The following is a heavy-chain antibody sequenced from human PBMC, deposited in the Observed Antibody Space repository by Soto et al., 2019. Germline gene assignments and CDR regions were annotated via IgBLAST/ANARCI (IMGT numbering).Heavy chain of an antibody. CDR1: GDSISSTHW. V-gene: IGHV4-4*02. CDR3: ARVGGINWFDP. CDR2: IYYSGST. D-gene: IGHD1-20*01. J-gene: IGHJ5*02. Sequence: SETLSLTCVVSGDSISSTHWWTWVRQPPGKGLEWIGYIYYSGSTNYNPSLKSRVTISVDTSKNQFSLKLGSVTAADTAVYYCARVGGINWFDPWGQGTLVTVSS.